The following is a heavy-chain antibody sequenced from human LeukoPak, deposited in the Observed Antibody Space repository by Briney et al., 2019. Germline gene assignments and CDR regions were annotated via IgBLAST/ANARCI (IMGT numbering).Heavy chain of an antibody. J-gene: IGHJ3*02. Sequence: GGSLRLSCAASGFTFTSCWMNWVRQAPGKGLELVANIKPDGSEKYYVDSVKGRFTISRDNAKNSLFLQMNSLRAEDTAVYYCASGNWNDRAFDIWGQRTMVAVSS. D-gene: IGHD1-20*01. V-gene: IGHV3-7*01. CDR2: IKPDGSEK. CDR3: ASGNWNDRAFDI. CDR1: GFTFTSCW.